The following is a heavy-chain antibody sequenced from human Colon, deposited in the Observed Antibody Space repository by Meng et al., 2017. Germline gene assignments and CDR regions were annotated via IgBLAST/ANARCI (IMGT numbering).Heavy chain of an antibody. J-gene: IGHJ5*02. Sequence: QVQLQESGPGLVKPSETLSLTCTVSGGSVISNSYYWSWIRQPPGKGLEWIGFIYYSGSTNYNPSLKSRVTISVDTSKNQFSLKVSSVTAADTAVYYCARDSGYDKNWFDPWGQGTLVTVSS. CDR2: IYYSGST. CDR3: ARDSGYDKNWFDP. CDR1: GGSVISNSYY. V-gene: IGHV4-61*01. D-gene: IGHD5-12*01.